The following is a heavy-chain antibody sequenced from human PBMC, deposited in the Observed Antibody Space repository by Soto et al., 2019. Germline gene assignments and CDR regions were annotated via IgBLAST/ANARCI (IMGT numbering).Heavy chain of an antibody. CDR2: IDWDDDK. D-gene: IGHD3-22*01. J-gene: IGHJ6*02. Sequence: SGPTLVNPTQTLTLTCTFSGFSLSTSGMCVSWIRQPPGKALEWLALIDWDDDKYYSTSLKTRLTISKDTSKNQVVLTMTNMDPVDTATYYCARIRGYYDSSGYEYYYYGMDVWGQGTTVNVSS. V-gene: IGHV2-70*01. CDR1: GFSLSTSGMC. CDR3: ARIRGYYDSSGYEYYYYGMDV.